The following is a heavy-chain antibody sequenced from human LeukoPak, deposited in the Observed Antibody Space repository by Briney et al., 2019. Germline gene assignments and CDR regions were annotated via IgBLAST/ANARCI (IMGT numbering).Heavy chain of an antibody. CDR1: GFTFSSYA. CDR2: ISGSGDNT. V-gene: IGHV3-23*01. D-gene: IGHD3-22*01. Sequence: GGSLRLSCAASGFTFSSYAMSWVRQAPGKGLEWVSGISGSGDNTYYADSVKGRFTISRGNSKNTLYVQVNSLGTGDTAAYYCAKGSYYDSSGSFYFDYWGQGTLVTVSS. CDR3: AKGSYYDSSGSFYFDY. J-gene: IGHJ4*02.